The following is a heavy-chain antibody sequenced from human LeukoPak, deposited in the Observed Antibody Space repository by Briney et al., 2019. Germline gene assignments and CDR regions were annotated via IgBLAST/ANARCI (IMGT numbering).Heavy chain of an antibody. CDR2: ISGSGGDT. V-gene: IGHV3-23*01. CDR1: GFTFSSYA. CDR3: AKAVCFGEFDYYFFGLDV. D-gene: IGHD3-10*01. J-gene: IGHJ6*02. Sequence: PGGSLRLSCAAFGFTFSSYAMGWVRQAPGKGLEWVSAISGSGGDTYYADSVKGRFTFSRDNYKNTLYLQMNSLRPEDTALYYCAKAVCFGEFDYYFFGLDVWGQGTTVTVSS.